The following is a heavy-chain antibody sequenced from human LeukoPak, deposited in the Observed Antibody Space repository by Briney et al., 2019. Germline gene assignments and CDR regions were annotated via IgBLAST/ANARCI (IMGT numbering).Heavy chain of an antibody. CDR2: IIPILGIA. D-gene: IGHD3-16*01. V-gene: IGHV1-69*04. Sequence: SVKVSCKASGGTFSSYAISWVRQAPGQGLEWMGRIIPILGIANYAQKFQGRVTITADKSTSTAYMELSSLRSEDTAVYYCARQPVERLGELRYYYYYYGMDVWGQGTTVTVSS. J-gene: IGHJ6*02. CDR3: ARQPVERLGELRYYYYYYGMDV. CDR1: GGTFSSYA.